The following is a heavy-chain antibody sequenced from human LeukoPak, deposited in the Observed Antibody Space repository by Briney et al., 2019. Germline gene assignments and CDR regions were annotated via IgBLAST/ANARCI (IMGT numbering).Heavy chain of an antibody. CDR1: GFTFSDSY. Sequence: GGSLRLSCAASGFTFSDSYMRWIRQVPGKGLEWVSSISSSSSYIYYADSVKGRFTISRDNAKNSLYLQMNSLRAEDTAVYYCARGVIAAAGIVAHYFDYWGQGTLVTVSS. D-gene: IGHD6-13*01. CDR3: ARGVIAAAGIVAHYFDY. V-gene: IGHV3-11*06. J-gene: IGHJ4*02. CDR2: ISSSSSYI.